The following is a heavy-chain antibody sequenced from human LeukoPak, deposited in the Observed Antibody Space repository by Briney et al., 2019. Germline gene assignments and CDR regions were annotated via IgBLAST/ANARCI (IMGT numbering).Heavy chain of an antibody. CDR1: GFTFSTYN. CDR2: ISSISNSI. CDR3: AKSDYVFLRGVVGPAAFDI. V-gene: IGHV3-48*01. D-gene: IGHD3/OR15-3a*01. Sequence: GGTLRLSCAASGFTFSTYNMNWVRQAPGKGLEWVSYISSISNSIYYADSVKGRFTISRDNAKNSLYLQMNSLRAEDTAVYYCAKSDYVFLRGVVGPAAFDIWGQGTMVTVSS. J-gene: IGHJ3*02.